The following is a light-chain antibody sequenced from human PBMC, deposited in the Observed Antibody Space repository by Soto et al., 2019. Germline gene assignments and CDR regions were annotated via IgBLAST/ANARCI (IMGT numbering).Light chain of an antibody. CDR1: QSLSRYF. CDR2: DAS. CDR3: QQYGSSPRT. Sequence: DIVLTQSPATLALSPWDRAALSCVASQSLSRYFLAWYHQKPGQAPRLLIYDASNRATGIPARFSGSGSGTDFILTINRLEPEDFAVYYCQQYGSSPRTFGQGTKVDIK. V-gene: IGKV3D-20*01. J-gene: IGKJ1*01.